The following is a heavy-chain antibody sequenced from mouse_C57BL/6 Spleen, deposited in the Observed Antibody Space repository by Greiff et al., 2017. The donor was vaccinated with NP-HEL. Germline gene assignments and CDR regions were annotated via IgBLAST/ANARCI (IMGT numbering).Heavy chain of an antibody. CDR3: ATTVVAKGGFDY. Sequence: QVQLQQSGPELVKPGASVKISCKASGYAFSSSWMNWVKQRPGKGLEWIGRIYPGDGDTNYNGKFKGKATLTADKSSSTAYMQLSSLTSEDSAVYFCATTVVAKGGFDYWGQGTTLTVSS. J-gene: IGHJ2*01. V-gene: IGHV1-82*01. CDR2: IYPGDGDT. D-gene: IGHD1-1*01. CDR1: GYAFSSSW.